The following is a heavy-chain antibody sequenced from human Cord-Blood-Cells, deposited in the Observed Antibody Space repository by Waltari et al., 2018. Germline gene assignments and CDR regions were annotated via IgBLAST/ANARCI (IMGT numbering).Heavy chain of an antibody. J-gene: IGHJ3*02. CDR3: AHRQGGSYAFDI. Sequence: QITLKESGPTLVKPTQTLTLTCTFSGFSLSTSGVGVGWIRQPPGKALEWLALIYWDDDKRYSPSIESRLTITKDTSKNQVVLTMTNMDPVDTATYYCAHRQGGSYAFDIWGQGTMVTVSS. D-gene: IGHD1-26*01. CDR1: GFSLSTSGVG. CDR2: IYWDDDK. V-gene: IGHV2-5*02.